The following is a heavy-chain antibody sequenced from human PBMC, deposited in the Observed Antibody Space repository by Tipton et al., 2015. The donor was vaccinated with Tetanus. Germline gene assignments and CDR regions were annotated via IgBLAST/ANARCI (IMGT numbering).Heavy chain of an antibody. J-gene: IGHJ2*01. CDR1: GFTFGDHA. CDR3: SRVARCLAVASQYWYFDL. Sequence: SLRLSCTASGFTFGDHAMSWFRQAPGKGLEWVGFISNKRYGGTTAYPAYVKGRFIIARDDSKDIAYLQMSSLKTEDTAVYYCSRVARCLAVASQYWYFDLWGRGTLVTVSP. D-gene: IGHD6-19*01. V-gene: IGHV3-49*03. CDR2: ISNKRYGGTT.